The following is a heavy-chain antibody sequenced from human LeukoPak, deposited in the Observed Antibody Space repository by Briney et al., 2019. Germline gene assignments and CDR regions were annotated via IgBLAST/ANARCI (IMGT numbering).Heavy chain of an antibody. Sequence: TGGSLRLSCAASGFTVSSNYMSWVSQAPGKGLEWVSVIYSGGSTYYADSVKGRFTISRDNSKNTLYLQMNSLRAEDTAVYFCTRDRSVITLFDLWGRGTLVTVSS. CDR3: TRDRSVITLFDL. CDR2: IYSGGST. J-gene: IGHJ2*01. V-gene: IGHV3-66*01. CDR1: GFTVSSNY. D-gene: IGHD3-22*01.